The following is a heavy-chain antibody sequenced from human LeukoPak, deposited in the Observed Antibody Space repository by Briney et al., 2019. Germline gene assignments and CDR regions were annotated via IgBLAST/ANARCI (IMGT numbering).Heavy chain of an antibody. J-gene: IGHJ6*03. Sequence: SETLSLTCTVSGYSISSGYYWGWIRQPPGRELEWIASIYYRGSTHYNPSLASLKSRVTISGDTSKNQFSLTLSSVTAADTAVYYCARQPGDILTGSTPYYMDVWGKGTTVTISS. CDR1: GYSISSGYY. D-gene: IGHD3-9*01. V-gene: IGHV4-38-2*02. CDR2: IYYRGST. CDR3: ARQPGDILTGSTPYYMDV.